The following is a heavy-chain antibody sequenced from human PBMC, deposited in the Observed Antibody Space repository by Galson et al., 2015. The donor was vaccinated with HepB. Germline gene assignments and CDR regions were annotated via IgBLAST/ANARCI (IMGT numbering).Heavy chain of an antibody. J-gene: IGHJ4*02. CDR2: ISYDGSNK. V-gene: IGHV3-30-3*01. CDR1: GFTFSSYA. D-gene: IGHD2-2*01. Sequence: SLRLSCAASGFTFSSYAMHWVRQAPGKGLEWVAVISYDGSNKYYADSVKGRFTISRDNSKHPLYLQMNSLSAEDKAVYYCARDPHPRYCSITSCYLDYWGQGTLVTVSS. CDR3: ARDPHPRYCSITSCYLDY.